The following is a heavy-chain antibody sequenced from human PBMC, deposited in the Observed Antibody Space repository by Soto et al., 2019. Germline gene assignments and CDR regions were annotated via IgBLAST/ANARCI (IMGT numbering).Heavy chain of an antibody. Sequence: PGGSLRLSCAASGFTFNNYGMHWVRQAPGKGLDWVAVISYDGHNKYYGDSVKGRFTISRDNSKNTVSLQMSSLRAEDTAVYYCATFYLESGTLTSAPWFDPWGQATVVTVSS. V-gene: IGHV3-30*03. D-gene: IGHD1-26*01. CDR1: GFTFNNYG. CDR3: ATFYLESGTLTSAPWFDP. J-gene: IGHJ5*02. CDR2: ISYDGHNK.